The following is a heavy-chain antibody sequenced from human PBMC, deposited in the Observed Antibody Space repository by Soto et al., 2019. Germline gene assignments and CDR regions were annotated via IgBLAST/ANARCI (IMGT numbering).Heavy chain of an antibody. CDR2: IIPIFGTE. Sequence: QVQLVQSGAEVKKPGSSVRVSCKASGGTFSSYAISWVRQAPGQGLEWMGGIIPIFGTENYAQKFQGRVTITADEYTSTAYMELSSLRSEDTAVYYCARERIAGSKYYYGMDVWGQGTTVTVSS. J-gene: IGHJ6*02. CDR3: ARERIAGSKYYYGMDV. CDR1: GGTFSSYA. D-gene: IGHD4-4*01. V-gene: IGHV1-69*01.